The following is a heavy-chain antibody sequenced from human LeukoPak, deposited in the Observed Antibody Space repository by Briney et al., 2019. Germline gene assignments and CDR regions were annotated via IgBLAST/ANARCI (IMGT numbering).Heavy chain of an antibody. CDR2: IIPIFGTA. CDR3: ARDGYGGNPGNY. D-gene: IGHD4-23*01. Sequence: ASVKVSCKASGGTFSSYAISWVRQAPGQGLEWMGGIIPIFGTANYAQKFQGRVTITADESTSTAYMELSSLRSEDTAVYYCARDGYGGNPGNYWGQGTLVTVPQ. J-gene: IGHJ4*02. V-gene: IGHV1-69*13. CDR1: GGTFSSYA.